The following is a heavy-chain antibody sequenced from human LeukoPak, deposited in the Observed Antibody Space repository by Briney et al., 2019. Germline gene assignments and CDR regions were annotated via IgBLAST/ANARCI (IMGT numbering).Heavy chain of an antibody. CDR3: ARDCSSTSCYADTDAFDI. Sequence: GGSLRLSCAASGFTFSSYGMHWVRQAPGKGLEWVAFIRYDGSNKYYADSVKGRFTISRDNAKNSLYLQMNSLRAEDTAVYYCARDCSSTSCYADTDAFDIWGQGTMVTVSS. CDR2: IRYDGSNK. D-gene: IGHD2-2*01. J-gene: IGHJ3*02. V-gene: IGHV3-30*02. CDR1: GFTFSSYG.